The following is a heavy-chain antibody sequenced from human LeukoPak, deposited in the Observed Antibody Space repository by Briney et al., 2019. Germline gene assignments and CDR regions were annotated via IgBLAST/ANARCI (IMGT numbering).Heavy chain of an antibody. J-gene: IGHJ4*02. CDR3: ARSGVGYFYDNTGYYPLDY. Sequence: ASVKVSCKASGYTFTNYGISWVRQAPGQGLEWMGWSSVYTGNTNYAQNFQGRVTMTTDTSTSTAFMELRSLRSDDTAVYYCARSGVGYFYDNTGYYPLDYWGQGTLVTVSS. D-gene: IGHD3-22*01. CDR2: SSVYTGNT. V-gene: IGHV1-18*01. CDR1: GYTFTNYG.